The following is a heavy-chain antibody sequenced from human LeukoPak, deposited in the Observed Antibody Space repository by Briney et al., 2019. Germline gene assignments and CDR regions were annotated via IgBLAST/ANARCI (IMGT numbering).Heavy chain of an antibody. Sequence: SETLSLTCTVSGGSISSSSYYWGWIRQPPGKGLEWIGYIYYSGSTNYNPSLKSRVTISVDTSKNQFSLKLNSVTAADTAVYYCARDISSSPEENWFDSWGQGTLVTVS. CDR3: ARDISSSPEENWFDS. CDR2: IYYSGST. V-gene: IGHV4-61*05. D-gene: IGHD6-6*01. CDR1: GGSISSSSYY. J-gene: IGHJ5*01.